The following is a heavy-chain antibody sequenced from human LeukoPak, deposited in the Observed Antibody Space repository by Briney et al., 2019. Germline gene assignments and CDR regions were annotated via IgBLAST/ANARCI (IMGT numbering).Heavy chain of an antibody. D-gene: IGHD4-17*01. Sequence: DSVTVSCKASGYTFIGYYIHWVRQAPGQGLEWMGCINPKTGGPNYAQTFQGRVTMTRDTPITTAYMELSGLTSDDSAVYYCAKDYGFYPFDMWGQGTMVTVSS. V-gene: IGHV1-2*02. CDR1: GYTFIGYY. J-gene: IGHJ3*02. CDR2: INPKTGGP. CDR3: AKDYGFYPFDM.